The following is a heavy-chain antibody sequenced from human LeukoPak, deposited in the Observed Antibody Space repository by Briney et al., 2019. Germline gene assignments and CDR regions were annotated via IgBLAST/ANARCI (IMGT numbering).Heavy chain of an antibody. V-gene: IGHV1-69*01. J-gene: IGHJ4*02. CDR3: ARDLIGYYDSSGYLTDDY. CDR1: GGTFSSYA. Sequence: GSSVKVSCKASGGTFSSYAISWVRQAPGQGLEWMGGIIPIFGTANYAQKFQGRVTITADESTSTAYMELSSLRSEDTAVYYCARDLIGYYDSSGYLTDDYWGQGTLVTVSS. CDR2: IIPIFGTA. D-gene: IGHD3-22*01.